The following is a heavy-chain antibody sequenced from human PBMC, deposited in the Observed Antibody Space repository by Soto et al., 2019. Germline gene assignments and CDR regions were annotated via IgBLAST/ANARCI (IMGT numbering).Heavy chain of an antibody. CDR2: IYYSGST. J-gene: IGHJ3*02. CDR3: ARHAQNAFDI. CDR1: GGSISSSSYY. V-gene: IGHV4-39*01. Sequence: PSETLSLTCTVSGGSISSSSYYWGWIRQPPGKGLEWIGSIYYSGSTYCNPSLKSRVTISVDTSKNQFSLKLSSVTAADTAVYYCARHAQNAFDIWGQGTMVTVSS.